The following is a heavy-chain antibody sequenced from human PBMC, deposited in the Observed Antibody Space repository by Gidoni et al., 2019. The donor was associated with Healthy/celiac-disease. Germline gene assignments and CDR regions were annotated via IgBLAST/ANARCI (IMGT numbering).Heavy chain of an antibody. CDR3: ARGTVRRGDQSFFLDY. CDR1: GFNFSSYA. D-gene: IGHD2-21*01. Sequence: QVQLVESGGGVVQPGWFLRLSCAASGFNFSSYAMHWVRLAPGKGLEWVAVISDDGSNKYYADSVEGRLTISRDKSKNTLYLQRNSLRAEDTAVYYCARGTVRRGDQSFFLDYWGQGTLVTVSS. J-gene: IGHJ4*02. CDR2: ISDDGSNK. V-gene: IGHV3-30-3*01.